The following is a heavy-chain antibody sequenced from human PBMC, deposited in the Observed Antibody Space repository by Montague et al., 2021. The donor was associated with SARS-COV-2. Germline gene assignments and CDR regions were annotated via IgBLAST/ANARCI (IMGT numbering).Heavy chain of an antibody. CDR2: INSDRTTT. CDR1: GFTFNSYW. J-gene: IGHJ6*02. D-gene: IGHD1-14*01. V-gene: IGHV3-74*01. Sequence: SLRLSCAASGFTFNSYWMHWVRQAPGKGLVWVSRINSDRTTTTYADSVKGRFTTSRDNAKDTLYLQMNSLRAEDTALYFCARGGPLSYYYYGMDVWGQGTTVTVSS. CDR3: ARGGPLSYYYYGMDV.